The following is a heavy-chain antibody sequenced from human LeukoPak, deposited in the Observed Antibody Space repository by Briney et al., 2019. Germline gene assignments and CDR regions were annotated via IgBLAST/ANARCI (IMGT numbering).Heavy chain of an antibody. J-gene: IGHJ4*02. CDR3: ARALGRGSNSWYADF. V-gene: IGHV3-30-3*01. Sequence: AGGSLRLSCAASGFTFSNYALHWVRQAPGEGLEWAAVISYDGSNKDYADSVKGRFTISSDNSKNTLYLQMNSLRAEDTAIYYCARALGRGSNSWYADFWGQGTLVTVSS. CDR2: ISYDGSNK. CDR1: GFTFSNYA. D-gene: IGHD6-13*01.